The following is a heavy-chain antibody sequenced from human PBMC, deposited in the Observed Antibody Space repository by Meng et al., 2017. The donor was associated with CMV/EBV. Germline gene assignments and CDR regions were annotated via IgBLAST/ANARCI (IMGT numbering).Heavy chain of an antibody. CDR2: IYYSGST. Sequence: LTQSGPGLVKPSETLSLTCTVSGGSISSSSYYWGWIRQPPGKGLEWIGSIYYSGSTYYNPSLKSRVTISVDTSKNQFSLKLSSVTAADTAVYYCARYYYDSSGYFDYWGQGTLVTVSS. J-gene: IGHJ4*02. CDR1: GGSISSSSYY. CDR3: ARYYYDSSGYFDY. D-gene: IGHD3-22*01. V-gene: IGHV4-39*07.